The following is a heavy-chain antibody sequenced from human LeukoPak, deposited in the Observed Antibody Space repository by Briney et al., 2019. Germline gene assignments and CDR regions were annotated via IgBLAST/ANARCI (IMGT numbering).Heavy chain of an antibody. CDR2: ISGSNGNT. D-gene: IGHD3-10*01. CDR3: ARGMVRGADNYYMDV. J-gene: IGHJ6*03. CDR1: SYTFTRYG. Sequence: ASVKVSCKASSYTFTRYGISWVRQAPGQGLEWMGWISGSNGNTNYAQKFQGRVSMTADTSTSTAYMELRSLRSDDTAVYYCARGMVRGADNYYMDVWGKGTTVTISS. V-gene: IGHV1-18*01.